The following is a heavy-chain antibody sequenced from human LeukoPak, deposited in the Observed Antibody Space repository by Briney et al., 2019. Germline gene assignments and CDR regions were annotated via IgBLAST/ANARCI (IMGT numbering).Heavy chain of an antibody. Sequence: GGSLRLSCAASGFTFSSYGMHWVRQAPGKGLEWVAVISYDGSNKYYADSVKGRFTISRDNSKNTLYLQMNSLRAEDTAVYYCAKGSRGGPQEPDYWGQGTLVTVSS. CDR3: AKGSRGGPQEPDY. J-gene: IGHJ4*02. CDR1: GFTFSSYG. V-gene: IGHV3-30*18. CDR2: ISYDGSNK. D-gene: IGHD2-15*01.